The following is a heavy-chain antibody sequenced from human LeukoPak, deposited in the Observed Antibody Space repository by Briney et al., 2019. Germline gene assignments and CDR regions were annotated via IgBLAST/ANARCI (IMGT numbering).Heavy chain of an antibody. D-gene: IGHD3-3*01. V-gene: IGHV4-59*11. CDR3: ARGISTEAYYDFWSGTAWFDP. CDR2: IYYSGSN. J-gene: IGHJ5*02. Sequence: PSDTLSLTCTVSGGSISSHYWSWLRQPPGKGLEGLGYIYYSGSNNYNPSLKSRVTISVDTSKNQFSLKLSSVTAADTAVYYCARGISTEAYYDFWSGTAWFDPWGQGTLVTGSS. CDR1: GGSISSHY.